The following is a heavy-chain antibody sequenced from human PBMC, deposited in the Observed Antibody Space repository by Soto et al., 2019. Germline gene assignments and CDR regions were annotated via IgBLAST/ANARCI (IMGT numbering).Heavy chain of an antibody. D-gene: IGHD2-2*01. CDR3: ARDLVVVPAAAEMDV. J-gene: IGHJ6*02. V-gene: IGHV3-21*01. CDR1: GFTFSSYS. CDR2: ISSSSSYI. Sequence: GGSLRLSCAASGFTFSSYSMNWVRQAPGKGLEWVSSISSSSSYIYYADSVKGRFTISRDNAKNSLYLQMNSLRAEDTAVYYCARDLVVVPAAAEMDVWGQGTTVTVSS.